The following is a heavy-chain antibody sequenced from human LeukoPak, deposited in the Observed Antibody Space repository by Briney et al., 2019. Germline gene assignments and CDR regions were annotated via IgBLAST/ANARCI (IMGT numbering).Heavy chain of an antibody. D-gene: IGHD3-22*01. J-gene: IGHJ4*02. Sequence: SETLSLTCTVSGGSISSSSYYWSWIRQPAGKGLEWIGRIYTSGSTNYNPSLKSRVTMSVDTSKNQFSLKLSSVTAADTAVYYCARAYYDSSGFFDYWGQGTLVTVSS. CDR1: GGSISSSSYY. CDR2: IYTSGST. CDR3: ARAYYDSSGFFDY. V-gene: IGHV4-61*02.